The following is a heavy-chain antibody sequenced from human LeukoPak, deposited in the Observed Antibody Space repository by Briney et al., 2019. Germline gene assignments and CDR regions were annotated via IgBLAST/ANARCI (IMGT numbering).Heavy chain of an antibody. CDR1: GYTFANYA. V-gene: IGHV1-3*04. J-gene: IGHJ6*02. CDR3: ARCEMATIVEGGYYYGMDV. CDR2: INIGNGNT. Sequence: ASVKVSCKASGYTFANYAMHWVRQAPGQRFEWMGWINIGNGNTKYSQNFQDRVTLIRDTSASTAYLELSSLRSEDTAVYYCARCEMATIVEGGYYYGMDVWGQGTTVTVSS. D-gene: IGHD5-24*01.